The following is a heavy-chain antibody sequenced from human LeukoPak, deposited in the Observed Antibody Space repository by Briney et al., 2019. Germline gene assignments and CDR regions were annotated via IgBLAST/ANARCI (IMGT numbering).Heavy chain of an antibody. D-gene: IGHD2-15*01. V-gene: IGHV3-23*01. CDR1: GFTFSSYA. J-gene: IGHJ4*02. CDR3: AKDPRVGYCSGGSCYSDPVDY. CDR2: ISGSGGST. Sequence: GGSLRLSCAAPGFTFSSYAMSWVRQAPGKGLEWVSAISGSGGSTYYADSVKGRFTISRDNSKNTLYLQMNSLRAEDTAVYYCAKDPRVGYCSGGSCYSDPVDYWGQGTLVTVSS.